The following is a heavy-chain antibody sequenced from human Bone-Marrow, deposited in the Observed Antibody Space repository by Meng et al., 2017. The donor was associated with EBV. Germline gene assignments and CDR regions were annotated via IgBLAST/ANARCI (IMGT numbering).Heavy chain of an antibody. CDR2: INAGNGNT. V-gene: IGHV1-3*01. CDR1: GYTFTSYA. D-gene: IGHD3-10*01. J-gene: IGHJ4*02. CDR3: ARSPLWFGESNFDY. Sequence: VQLVASGAEVTKPGASVKVPFKASGYTFTSYAMHWVRQAPGQRLEWMGWINAGNGNTKYSQKFPGRVTITRDTSASTAYMELSSLRSEDTAVYYCARSPLWFGESNFDYWGQGTLVTVSS.